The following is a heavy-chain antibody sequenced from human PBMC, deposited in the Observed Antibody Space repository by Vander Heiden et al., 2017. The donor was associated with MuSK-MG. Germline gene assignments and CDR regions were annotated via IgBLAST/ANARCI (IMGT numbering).Heavy chain of an antibody. V-gene: IGHV3-7*04. CDR2: IKQDGSEK. CDR1: GFTFSSYW. CDR3: ARAGDYDYVWGSYRPDAFDI. D-gene: IGHD3-16*02. J-gene: IGHJ3*02. Sequence: EVQLVESGGGLVQPGGSLRLSCAASGFTFSSYWMSWVRQAPGKGLEWVANIKQDGSEKYYVDSVKGRFTISRDNAKNSLYLQMNSLRAEDTAVYYCARAGDYDYVWGSYRPDAFDIWGQGTMVTVSS.